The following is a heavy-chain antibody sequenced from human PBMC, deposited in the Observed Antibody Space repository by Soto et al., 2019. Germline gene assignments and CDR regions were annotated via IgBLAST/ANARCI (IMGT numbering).Heavy chain of an antibody. CDR1: GASISGTNYY. CDR2: ISYSGST. V-gene: IGHV4-39*01. D-gene: IGHD5-18*01. CDR3: ASQAGGYSYGPLDY. J-gene: IGHJ4*02. Sequence: SETLSLTCTVSGASISGTNYYWDWIRQPPGKGLEWVGSISYSGSTYYSPSLKSRVTISLDKSKNQFSLSLYSVTVADTAVYYCASQAGGYSYGPLDYWGQGTLVTVSS.